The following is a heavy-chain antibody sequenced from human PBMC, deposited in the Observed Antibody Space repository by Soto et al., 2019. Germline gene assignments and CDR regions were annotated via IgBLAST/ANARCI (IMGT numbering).Heavy chain of an antibody. CDR1: EFTFSNYA. Sequence: EVQLLESGGDLVQPGGSLRLSCAASEFTFSNYAMSWVRQAPGKGLEWVSGISGSGITTYYADSVKGRFTISRDNSQNTLYLQMNSLRAEDTAVYYCANHRRVSVAGGLNYFDQWGQGTLVTVSS. V-gene: IGHV3-23*01. J-gene: IGHJ4*02. D-gene: IGHD6-19*01. CDR2: ISGSGITT. CDR3: ANHRRVSVAGGLNYFDQ.